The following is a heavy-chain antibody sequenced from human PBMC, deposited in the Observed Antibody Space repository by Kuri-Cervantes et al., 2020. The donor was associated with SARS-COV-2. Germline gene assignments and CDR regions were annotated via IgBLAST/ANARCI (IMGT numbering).Heavy chain of an antibody. CDR2: INQDGSEK. Sequence: GGSLRLSCAASGFTFSYYWMSWVRQAPGKGLEWVANINQDGSEKYYVGSVKGRFTISRDNAKNSLYQQMNSLRAEDTAVYYCARGEHYARAKIGEDGLDIWGQGTMVTVSS. CDR1: GFTFSYYW. V-gene: IGHV3-7*02. CDR3: ARGEHYARAKIGEDGLDI. D-gene: IGHD2-2*01. J-gene: IGHJ3*02.